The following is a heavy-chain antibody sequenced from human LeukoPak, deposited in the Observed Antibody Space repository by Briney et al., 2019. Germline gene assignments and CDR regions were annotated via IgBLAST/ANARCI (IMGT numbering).Heavy chain of an antibody. J-gene: IGHJ5*02. CDR1: GGTFSSYA. V-gene: IGHV1-2*02. CDR2: INPNSGDT. Sequence: ASVKVSCKASGGTFSSYAISWVRQAPGQGLEWMGWINPNSGDTNFAQKFQGRVTMTRDTSISTVYMELSRLRSDDTAVYFCARDGRHRLSGYGGWFDPWGQGTLVTVSS. CDR3: ARDGRHRLSGYGGWFDP. D-gene: IGHD3-22*01.